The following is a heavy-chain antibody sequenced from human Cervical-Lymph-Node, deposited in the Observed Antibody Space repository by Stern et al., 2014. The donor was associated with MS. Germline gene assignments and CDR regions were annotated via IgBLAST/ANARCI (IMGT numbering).Heavy chain of an antibody. Sequence: QVQLVESGAEVKKPGASVKVSCKASGYTFTIYAVHWVRQAPGQRLEWMGWINGGNGNTKYSQKFQGRVTITRDTSASTAYMELSSLRSADTAVYYCARKDYGDYLFDYWGQGTLVTVSS. CDR1: GYTFTIYA. D-gene: IGHD4-17*01. CDR2: INGGNGNT. J-gene: IGHJ4*02. CDR3: ARKDYGDYLFDY. V-gene: IGHV1-3*01.